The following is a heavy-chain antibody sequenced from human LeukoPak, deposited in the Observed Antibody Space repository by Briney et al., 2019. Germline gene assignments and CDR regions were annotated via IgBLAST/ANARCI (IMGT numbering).Heavy chain of an antibody. J-gene: IGHJ6*03. V-gene: IGHV2-5*01. CDR1: GFSLSTSGVG. CDR3: ARHYYYRGEDSYYMDV. D-gene: IGHD3-22*01. CDR2: IYWNDNK. Sequence: SGPTLMNPTQTLRLTCTFSGFSLSTSGVGVGWIRQPPGKALEWLGIIYWNDNKRYSPSLKSRLTITKDTSNQVVLTMTNMDLVDTATYYCARHYYYRGEDSYYMDVWGKGTTVTISS.